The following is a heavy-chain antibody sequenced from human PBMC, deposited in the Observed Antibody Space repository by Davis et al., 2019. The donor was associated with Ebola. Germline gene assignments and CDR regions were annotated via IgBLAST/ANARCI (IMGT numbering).Heavy chain of an antibody. Sequence: GESLKISCAASGFTFSSYSMNWVRQAPGKGLEWVAVIWYDGSNKYYADSVKGRFTISRDNSKNTLFLQMNSLRAEDTAVYYCAKGGGTSSSDFRRTWGQGTLVTVSS. CDR1: GFTFSSYS. CDR2: IWYDGSNK. D-gene: IGHD6-6*01. CDR3: AKGGGTSSSDFRRT. V-gene: IGHV3-33*06. J-gene: IGHJ5*02.